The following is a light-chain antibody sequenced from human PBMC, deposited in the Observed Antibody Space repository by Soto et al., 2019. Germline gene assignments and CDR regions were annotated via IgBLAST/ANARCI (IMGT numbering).Light chain of an antibody. J-gene: IGLJ1*01. CDR2: EVT. V-gene: IGLV2-14*01. Sequence: SVLTQPASVSGSPGQSITISCTGSSSDVGGHNYVSWYQQHPGKAPKLMIYEVTKRPSGVSNRFSGSKSGNTASLTISGLQAEDEADYYCSSYTFTSTLYVVGTGTKVTV. CDR3: SSYTFTSTLYV. CDR1: SSDVGGHNY.